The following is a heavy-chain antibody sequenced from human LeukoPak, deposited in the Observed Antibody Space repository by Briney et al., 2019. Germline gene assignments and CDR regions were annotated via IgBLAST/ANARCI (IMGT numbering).Heavy chain of an antibody. CDR1: GFTFRSYE. CDR3: ARDRDYGDYRPVSFDL. CDR2: ISGGSGTI. J-gene: IGHJ4*02. D-gene: IGHD4-17*01. Sequence: GGSLRLSCAASGFTFRSYEMNWVRQAPGKGLEWVSFISGGSGTIYYADSVKGRFTISRDNAKNSLYLQMNSLRVEDTAVYYCARDRDYGDYRPVSFDLWGQGNLVTVSS. V-gene: IGHV3-48*03.